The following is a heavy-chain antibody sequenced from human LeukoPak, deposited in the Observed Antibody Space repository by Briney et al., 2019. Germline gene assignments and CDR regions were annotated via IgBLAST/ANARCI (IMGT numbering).Heavy chain of an antibody. J-gene: IGHJ4*02. D-gene: IGHD2-2*01. CDR1: GYTFTGYY. CDR3: AREVRCSSTSCHRENDY. V-gene: IGHV1-2*02. CDR2: INPNSGGT. Sequence: ASVKVSCKASGYTFTGYYMHWVRQAPGQGLEWMGWINPNSGGTNSAQKFQGRVTMTRDTSISTAYMELSRLRSDDTAVYYCAREVRCSSTSCHRENDYWGQGTLVTVSS.